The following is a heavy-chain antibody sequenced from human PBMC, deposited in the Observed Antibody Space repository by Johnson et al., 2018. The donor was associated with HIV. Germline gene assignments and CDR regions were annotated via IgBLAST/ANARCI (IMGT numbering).Heavy chain of an antibody. Sequence: VQLVESGGGLVQPGGSLRLSCAASGFTFSSYDMHWVRQATGKGLEWVSAIGTAGDTYYQESVKGRFNVSRDNSKNTLYLQMDSLRPEDTAVYFCTKDRTPEPTASDVWGQGTIVSVSS. V-gene: IGHV3-13*01. CDR1: GFTFSSYD. CDR3: TKDRTPEPTASDV. CDR2: IGTAGDT. D-gene: IGHD1-14*01. J-gene: IGHJ3*01.